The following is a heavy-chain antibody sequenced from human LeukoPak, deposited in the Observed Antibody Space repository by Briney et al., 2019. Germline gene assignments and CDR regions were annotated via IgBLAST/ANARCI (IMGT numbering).Heavy chain of an antibody. D-gene: IGHD6-13*01. J-gene: IGHJ6*02. CDR1: GSPFTNYW. CDR3: ARHGGSRWYEGMDD. CDR2: IYPGDAES. Sequence: GAPLKISCKGSGSPFTNYWIAWVRQLPGKGLEWLGIIYPGDAESRYSRCFQGQVTISADKSISTAHLQWSSLKASDTAMYYCARHGGSRWYEGMDDWGQGTTVTVSS. V-gene: IGHV5-51*01.